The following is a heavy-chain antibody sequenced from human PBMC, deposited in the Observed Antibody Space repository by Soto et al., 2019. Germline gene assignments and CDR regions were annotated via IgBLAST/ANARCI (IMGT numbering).Heavy chain of an antibody. CDR2: IYYSGST. V-gene: IGHV4-59*01. CDR3: ARGGYSSGWEAFDI. J-gene: IGHJ3*02. D-gene: IGHD6-19*01. Sequence: ASETLSLTCTVSGGSISSYYWSWIRQPPGKGLEWIGYIYYSGSTNYNPSLKSRVTISVDTSKNQFSLKLSSVTAADTAVYYCARGGYSSGWEAFDIWGQGTMVTVSS. CDR1: GGSISSYY.